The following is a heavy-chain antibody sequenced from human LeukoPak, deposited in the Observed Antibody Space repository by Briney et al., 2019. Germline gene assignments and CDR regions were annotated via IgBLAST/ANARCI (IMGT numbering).Heavy chain of an antibody. CDR3: ARLNYYYYYGMDV. J-gene: IGHJ6*02. Sequence: PSETLSLTCTVHGGSISSYYWSWIRQPPGKGLEWIGYIYYSGSTNYNPSLNSRVTISVDTSKNQFSLKLSSVTAADTAVHYCARLNYYYYYGMDVWGQGTTVTVSS. CDR2: IYYSGST. V-gene: IGHV4-59*08. CDR1: GGSISSYY.